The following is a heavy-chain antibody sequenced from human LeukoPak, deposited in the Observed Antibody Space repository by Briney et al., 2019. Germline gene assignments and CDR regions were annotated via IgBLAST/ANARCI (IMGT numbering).Heavy chain of an antibody. Sequence: GGSLRLSCAASGFTVSGSQMTCVRQAPGKGLEWVSFIYSGGSTSYADSVKGRFTVSRDNSKNTLDIQINSLRAEDTAVYYCARTTRGGGFDYWGQGTLVTVSS. CDR2: IYSGGST. D-gene: IGHD1-1*01. V-gene: IGHV3-66*01. CDR1: GFTVSGSQ. J-gene: IGHJ4*02. CDR3: ARTTRGGGFDY.